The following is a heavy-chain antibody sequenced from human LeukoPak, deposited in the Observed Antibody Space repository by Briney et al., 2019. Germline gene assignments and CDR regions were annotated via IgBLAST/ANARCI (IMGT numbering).Heavy chain of an antibody. D-gene: IGHD2-21*01. Sequence: GRPLRLSCAASGFTFSSYAMHWVRQAPGKGLEWVAVISYDGSNKYYADSVKGRFTISRGNSKNTLYLQMNSLRAEDTAVYYCARDPLGDSTYYFDYWGQGTLVTVSS. V-gene: IGHV3-30*04. CDR1: GFTFSSYA. CDR2: ISYDGSNK. J-gene: IGHJ4*02. CDR3: ARDPLGDSTYYFDY.